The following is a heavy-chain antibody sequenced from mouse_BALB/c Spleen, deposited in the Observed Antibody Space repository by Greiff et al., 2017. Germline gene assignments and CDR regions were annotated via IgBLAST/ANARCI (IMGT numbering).Heavy chain of an antibody. D-gene: IGHD2-1*01. CDR1: GFTFSDYY. Sequence: EVKLVESGGGLVKPGGSLKLSCAASGFTFSDYYMYWVRQTPEKRLEWVATISDGGSYTYYPDSVKGRFTISRDNAKNNLYLQMSSLKSEDTAMYYCARWGNSYYYAMDYWGQGTSVTVSS. CDR2: ISDGGSYT. CDR3: ARWGNSYYYAMDY. V-gene: IGHV5-4*02. J-gene: IGHJ4*01.